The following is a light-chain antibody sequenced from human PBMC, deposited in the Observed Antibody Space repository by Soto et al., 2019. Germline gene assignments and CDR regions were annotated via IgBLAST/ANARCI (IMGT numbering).Light chain of an antibody. CDR1: QSISSY. V-gene: IGKV3-11*01. J-gene: IGKJ4*01. CDR3: QQRTNWIT. Sequence: ENVMTQSLATVSVSPGESATLSCRASQSISSYLAWYQQRLGQAPRLLIYDASNRATGIPARFSGSGSGTDFTLTISSLEPDDCAVYYCQQRTNWITLGGGTKVDI. CDR2: DAS.